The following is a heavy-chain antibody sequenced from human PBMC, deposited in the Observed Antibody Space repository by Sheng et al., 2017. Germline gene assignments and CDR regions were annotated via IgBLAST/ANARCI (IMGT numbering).Heavy chain of an antibody. CDR2: IKQDGSEK. V-gene: IGHV3-7*01. CDR1: GFTFTNYW. J-gene: IGHJ2*01. Sequence: EVQLVESGGGLVQPGGSLRLSCAASGFTFTNYWMSWVRQAPGKGLEWVANIKQDGSEKDYVDSVKGRFTISRDNPKKSLYLQMNSLRAEDTALYYCAREATPAPGMIDWYFDLWGLAPWSLSP. CDR3: AREATPAPGMIDWYFDL. D-gene: IGHD6-13*01.